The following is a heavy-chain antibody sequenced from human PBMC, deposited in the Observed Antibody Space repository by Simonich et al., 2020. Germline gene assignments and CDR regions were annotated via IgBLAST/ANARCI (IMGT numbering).Heavy chain of an antibody. CDR1: GFTFCSYW. CDR2: ITQDGSEK. CDR3: ARDGLGTAYYYYMDV. D-gene: IGHD7-27*01. V-gene: IGHV3-7*01. J-gene: IGHJ6*03. Sequence: EVQLVESGGGLVQPGGSLRLSCAAYGFTFCSYWRSWVRKAPGKGLEWVGNITQDGSEKYYVDSVKGRFTIPRDNAKNALYQQRNSLRAEDTAVYYCARDGLGTAYYYYMDVWGKGTTVTVSS.